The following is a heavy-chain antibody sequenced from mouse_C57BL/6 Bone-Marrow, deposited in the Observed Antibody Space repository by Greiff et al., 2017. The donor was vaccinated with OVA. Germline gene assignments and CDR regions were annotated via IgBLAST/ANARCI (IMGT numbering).Heavy chain of an antibody. Sequence: EVQPQQSGPELVKPGASVKISCKASGYTFTDYYMNWVKQSHGKSLEWIGDINPNNGGTSYNQKFKGKATLTVDKSSSTAYMELRSLTSEDSAVYYCARSGTDYFDYWGQGTTLTVSS. CDR1: GYTFTDYY. V-gene: IGHV1-26*01. CDR3: ARSGTDYFDY. CDR2: INPNNGGT. D-gene: IGHD4-1*01. J-gene: IGHJ2*01.